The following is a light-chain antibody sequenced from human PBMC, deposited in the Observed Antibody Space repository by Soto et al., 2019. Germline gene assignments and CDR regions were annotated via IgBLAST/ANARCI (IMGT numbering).Light chain of an antibody. CDR3: QQSFSIPQT. CDR1: QSISSF. Sequence: DIQMTQSPSSLPASVGDRVTITCRASQSISSFLNWYQQKPGTAPKLLIYAASNLQSGVPSRFSGSGSGTDFTLTISSLQPEDFATYYCQQSFSIPQTFGQGTRLEI. V-gene: IGKV1-39*01. J-gene: IGKJ5*01. CDR2: AAS.